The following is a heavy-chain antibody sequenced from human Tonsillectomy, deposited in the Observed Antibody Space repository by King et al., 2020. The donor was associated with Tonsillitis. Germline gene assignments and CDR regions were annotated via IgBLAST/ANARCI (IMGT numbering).Heavy chain of an antibody. CDR1: GGTFSRYA. J-gene: IGHJ4*02. V-gene: IGHV1-69*01. CDR2: IIPSFGTA. CDR3: ARSYTVTTFSPFDY. Sequence: EQLVQSGAEVKKPGSSLKVSCKASGGTFSRYAISWVRQAPGQGLEWMGGIIPSFGTANYAQKFQGRVTITADESTSTAYMDLSSLRSEDTAVYYCARSYTVTTFSPFDYWGQGTLVTVSS. D-gene: IGHD4-11*01.